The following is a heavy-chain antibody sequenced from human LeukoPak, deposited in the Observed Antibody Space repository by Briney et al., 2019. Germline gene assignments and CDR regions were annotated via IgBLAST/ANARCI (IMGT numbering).Heavy chain of an antibody. CDR2: IKSKTDGGTT. D-gene: IGHD3-22*01. CDR1: GFTFSNAW. CDR3: TTGGYHDSSGYYYANLDY. Sequence: GGSLRLSCAASGFTFSNAWMSWVRQAPGKGLEWVGRIKSKTDGGTTDYAAPVKGRFTISRDDSKNTLYLQMNSLKTEDTAVYYCTTGGYHDSSGYYYANLDYWGQGTLVTVSS. J-gene: IGHJ4*02. V-gene: IGHV3-15*01.